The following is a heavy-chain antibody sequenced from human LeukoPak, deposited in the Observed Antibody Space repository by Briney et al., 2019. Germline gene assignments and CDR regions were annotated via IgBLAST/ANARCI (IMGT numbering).Heavy chain of an antibody. J-gene: IGHJ4*02. D-gene: IGHD3-22*01. CDR1: GFTFSSYS. CDR3: ARDHKGYYDSSGYYYVGY. V-gene: IGHV3-21*01. CDR2: ISSSSSYI. Sequence: NPGGSLRLSCAAPGFTFSSYSMNWVRQAPGKGLEWVSSISSSSSYIYYADSVKGRFTISRDNAKNSLYLQMNSLRAEDTAVYYCARDHKGYYDSSGYYYVGYWGQGTLVTVSS.